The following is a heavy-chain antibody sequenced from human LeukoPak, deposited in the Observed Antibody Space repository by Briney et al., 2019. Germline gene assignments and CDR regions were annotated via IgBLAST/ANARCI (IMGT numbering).Heavy chain of an antibody. CDR3: ARGLGSGRHAFDI. V-gene: IGHV3-48*03. CDR1: GFTFSSYE. J-gene: IGHJ3*02. CDR2: ISSSGSTI. Sequence: GGSLRLSCAASGFTFSSYEMNWVRQAPGKGLEWVSYISSSGSTIYYADYVKGRITISRDNAKNSLYLQMNSLRAEDTAVYYCARGLGSGRHAFDIWGQGTMVTVSS. D-gene: IGHD3-10*01.